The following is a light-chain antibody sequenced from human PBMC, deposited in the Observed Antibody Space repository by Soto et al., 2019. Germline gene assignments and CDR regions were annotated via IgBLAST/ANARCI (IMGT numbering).Light chain of an antibody. CDR1: QSLLHSNGYNY. CDR2: LGS. CDR3: MQALQTRT. Sequence: DIVMTQSPLSLPGTPGERASISCRSSQSLLHSNGYNYLDWYLQKPGQSPQLLIYLGSYRASGVPDRFSGSGSGTDFTLKISRVEAEDVGVYYCMQALQTRTFGQGTKMDIK. V-gene: IGKV2-28*01. J-gene: IGKJ1*01.